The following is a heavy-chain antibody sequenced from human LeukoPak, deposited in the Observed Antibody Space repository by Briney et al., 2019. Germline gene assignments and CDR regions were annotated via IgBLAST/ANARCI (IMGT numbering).Heavy chain of an antibody. D-gene: IGHD3-10*01. V-gene: IGHV3-21*01. CDR1: GFTFSTYT. Sequence: PGGSLRLSCAASGFTFSTYTIHWVRQAPGKGLEWVSSISSSSSYIYYADSVKGRFTISRDNAKNSLYLQMNSLRAEDTAVYYCAKDLLRSRITMVREAPANNWFDPWGQGTLVTVSS. CDR3: AKDLLRSRITMVREAPANNWFDP. J-gene: IGHJ5*02. CDR2: ISSSSSYI.